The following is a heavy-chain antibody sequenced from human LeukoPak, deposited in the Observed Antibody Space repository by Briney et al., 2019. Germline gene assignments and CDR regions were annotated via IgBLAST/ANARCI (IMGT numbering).Heavy chain of an antibody. CDR2: INHSGST. J-gene: IGHJ1*01. V-gene: IGHV4-34*01. Sequence: PSETLSLTCAVYGGSFSGYYWSWIRQPPGKGLEWIGEINHSGSTNYNPSLKSRVTISVDTSKNQFSLKLSSVTAADTAVYYCASLGVYSSSWSLYFQHWGQGTLVTVSS. D-gene: IGHD6-13*01. CDR1: GGSFSGYY. CDR3: ASLGVYSSSWSLYFQH.